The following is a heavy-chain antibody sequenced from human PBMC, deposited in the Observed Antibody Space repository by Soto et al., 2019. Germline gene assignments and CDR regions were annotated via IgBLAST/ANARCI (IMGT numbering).Heavy chain of an antibody. D-gene: IGHD3-3*01. V-gene: IGHV1-8*01. CDR3: ARAVGVFGTIFGVVPRSYYYYMDV. CDR1: VYTFTSYD. CDR2: MNPNSGNT. Sequence: ASVKGSCKASVYTFTSYDSNWVRQANGQGLEWMGWMNPNSGNTGYAQKFQGRVTMTRNTSISTAYMELSGLRSEDTAVYYCARAVGVFGTIFGVVPRSYYYYMDVWGKGTTVTVSS. J-gene: IGHJ6*03.